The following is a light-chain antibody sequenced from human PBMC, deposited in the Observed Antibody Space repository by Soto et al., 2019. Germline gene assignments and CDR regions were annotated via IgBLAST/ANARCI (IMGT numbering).Light chain of an antibody. CDR2: DAS. CDR1: QSLGRY. V-gene: IGKV3-11*01. CDR3: QQRSYTIT. J-gene: IGKJ5*01. Sequence: DIVLTHSPYTLSLSPGGSSNLSCRASQSLGRYLAWYKQKPGQAPRLLIYDASHRATGIPVRLSGSGSESEFTLTISSIEPEDFAVYYCQQRSYTITFGQGTRLEIK.